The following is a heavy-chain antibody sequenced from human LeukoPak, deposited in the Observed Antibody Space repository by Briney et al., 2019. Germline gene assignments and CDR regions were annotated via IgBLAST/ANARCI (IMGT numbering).Heavy chain of an antibody. CDR3: AKYCGGDCYGMDV. D-gene: IGHD2-21*01. V-gene: IGHV3-7*01. J-gene: IGHJ6*02. CDR2: IKQDGSEK. CDR1: GFTFSSYW. Sequence: GGSLRLSCTASGFTFSSYWMSWVRQAPGKGLEWVANIKQDGSEKDYVDSVKGRFTISRDNAKNSLYLQMNSLRAEDTAVYYCAKYCGGDCYGMDVWGQGTTVTVSS.